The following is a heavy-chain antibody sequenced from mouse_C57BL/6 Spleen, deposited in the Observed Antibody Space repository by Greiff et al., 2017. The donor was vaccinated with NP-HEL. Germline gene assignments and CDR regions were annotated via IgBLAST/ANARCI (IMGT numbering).Heavy chain of an antibody. J-gene: IGHJ2*01. CDR3: ARVLLRYYFDY. D-gene: IGHD1-1*01. V-gene: IGHV1-53*01. Sequence: QVQLQQSGTELVKPGASVKLSCKASGYTFTSYWMHWVKQRPGQGLEWIGNINPSNGGTNYNEKFTRKATLTVDKSSSPAYMQLSSLTSEDSAVYYCARVLLRYYFDYWGQGTTLTVSS. CDR1: GYTFTSYW. CDR2: INPSNGGT.